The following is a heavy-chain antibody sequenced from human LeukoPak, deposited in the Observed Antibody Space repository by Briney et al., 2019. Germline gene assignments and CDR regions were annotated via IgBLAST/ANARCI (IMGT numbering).Heavy chain of an antibody. J-gene: IGHJ4*02. Sequence: ASVKVSCKASGYTFTGYYMHWVRQAPGQGLEWMGWINPNSGGTNYAQKFQGRVTMTRDTSISTAYMELSRLRSDDTAVYHCARGQKWLVLVDFDYWGQGTLVTVSS. V-gene: IGHV1-2*02. CDR3: ARGQKWLVLVDFDY. D-gene: IGHD6-19*01. CDR2: INPNSGGT. CDR1: GYTFTGYY.